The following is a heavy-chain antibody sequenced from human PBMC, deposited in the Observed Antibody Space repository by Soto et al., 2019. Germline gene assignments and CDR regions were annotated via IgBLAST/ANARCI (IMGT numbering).Heavy chain of an antibody. J-gene: IGHJ6*02. CDR2: INPNSGGT. CDR1: GYTFTGYY. CDR3: ARRLELRPRLYGMDV. Sequence: AASVKVSCKASGYTFTGYYMHWVRQAPGQGLEWMGWINPNSGGTNYAQKFQGRVTMTRDTSISTAYMELSRLRSDDTAVYYCARRLELRPRLYGMDVWGQGTTVTV. D-gene: IGHD1-26*01. V-gene: IGHV1-2*02.